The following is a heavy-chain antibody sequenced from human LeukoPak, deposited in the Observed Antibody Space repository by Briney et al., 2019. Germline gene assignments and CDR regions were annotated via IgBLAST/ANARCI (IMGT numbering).Heavy chain of an antibody. V-gene: IGHV3-21*01. CDR2: ISSSSSYI. J-gene: IGHJ1*01. CDR3: AGDIWTGKQH. Sequence: GGSLRLSCAASGFTFSSHSMNWVRQAPGKGLELVSSISSSSSYIYYADSVKGRFTISTDNAKNSLYLLINSLSAEATYVYYCAGDIWTGKQHWGQGTLVTVSS. CDR1: GFTFSSHS. D-gene: IGHD3/OR15-3a*01.